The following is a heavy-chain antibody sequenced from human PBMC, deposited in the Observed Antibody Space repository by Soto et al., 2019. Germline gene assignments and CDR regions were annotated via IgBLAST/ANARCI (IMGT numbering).Heavy chain of an antibody. CDR2: IAYDGSNA. CDR1: GFTFRNHA. V-gene: IGHV3-30-3*01. Sequence: QVQLVESGGGVVQPGGSLRLSCAASGFTFRNHAMHWVRQAPGKGLECLAVIAYDGSNAFYSDSVKGRFTISRDNSKNALYLHMNRLRSEDTGVYYCARGDREDILVVVGARPGEYGSDIWGQGTTVTVSS. D-gene: IGHD2-15*01. J-gene: IGHJ6*02. CDR3: ARGDREDILVVVGARPGEYGSDI.